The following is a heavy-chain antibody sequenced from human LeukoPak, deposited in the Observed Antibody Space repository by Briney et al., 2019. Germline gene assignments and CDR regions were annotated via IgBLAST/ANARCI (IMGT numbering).Heavy chain of an antibody. CDR1: GGSFSGYY. J-gene: IGHJ4*02. Sequence: SETLSLTCAVYGGSFSGYYWSWIRQPPGKGLEWIGYIYYSGSTNYNPSLKSRVTISVDTSKNQFSLKLSSVTAADTAVYSCPSDYHDFDYWGQGTLVTVSS. CDR2: IYYSGST. V-gene: IGHV4-59*01. CDR3: PSDYHDFDY. D-gene: IGHD3-22*01.